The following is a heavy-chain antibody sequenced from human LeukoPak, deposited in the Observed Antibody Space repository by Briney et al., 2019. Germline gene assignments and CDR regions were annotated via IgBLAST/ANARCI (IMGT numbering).Heavy chain of an antibody. CDR3: ARGSAGYCSGGSCYYPFDY. V-gene: IGHV4-4*02. D-gene: IGHD2-15*01. J-gene: IGHJ4*02. CDR2: IYHSGST. Sequence: SGTLSLTCAVSGGSISSSNWWSWVRQPPGKGLEWIGEIYHSGSTNYNPSLKSRVTISVDKSKNQFSLKLSSVTAADTAVYYCARGSAGYCSGGSCYYPFDYWGQGTLVTVSS. CDR1: GGSISSSNW.